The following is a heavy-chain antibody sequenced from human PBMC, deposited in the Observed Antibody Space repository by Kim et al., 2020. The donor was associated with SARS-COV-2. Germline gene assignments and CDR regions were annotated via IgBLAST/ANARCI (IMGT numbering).Heavy chain of an antibody. CDR1: GFTFSGST. CDR2: IRNKANRYAT. V-gene: IGHV3-73*01. D-gene: IGHD2-15*01. CDR3: RGGGASFAMDV. Sequence: GGSLRLSCAASGFTFSGSTIHWVRQASGKGLDWVGRIRNKANRYATAYAASVKGRFTISRDDSKNTAYLQMNSLKIEDTAVYFCRGGGASFAMDVWGQGTTVTVSS. J-gene: IGHJ6*02.